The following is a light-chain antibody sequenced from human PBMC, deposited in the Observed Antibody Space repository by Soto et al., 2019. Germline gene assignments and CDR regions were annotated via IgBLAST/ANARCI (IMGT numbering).Light chain of an antibody. CDR1: QSLSSSY. Sequence: EIVLTQSPGTLSLSPGERATLSCRASQSLSSSYLTWYQQKPGQAPRLLIYGASSRATGIPDRFSGSGSGKDFPLTISRLEPEDFAVYYCQQYGSSSYTFGQGTKLEIK. CDR3: QQYGSSSYT. J-gene: IGKJ2*01. V-gene: IGKV3-20*01. CDR2: GAS.